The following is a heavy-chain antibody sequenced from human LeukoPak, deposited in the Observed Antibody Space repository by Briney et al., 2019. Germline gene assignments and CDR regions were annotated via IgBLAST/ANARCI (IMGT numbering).Heavy chain of an antibody. CDR2: ISSSSTTR. V-gene: IGHV3-48*02. J-gene: IGHJ4*02. Sequence: GGSLRLSCVVSGFTFSSCSMNWVRQAPGKGLEWVSYISSSSTTRYYADSVKGRFTISRDNAKNSLYLQMNSLRDEDSAVYYCARDPHIAAAGTIFDYWGQGTLVTVSS. CDR3: ARDPHIAAAGTIFDY. D-gene: IGHD6-13*01. CDR1: GFTFSSCS.